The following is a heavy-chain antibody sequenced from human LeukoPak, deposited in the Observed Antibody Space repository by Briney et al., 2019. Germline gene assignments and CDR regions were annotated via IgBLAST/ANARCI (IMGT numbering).Heavy chain of an antibody. Sequence: GGSLRLSCAASGFTLNSYLMSWVRQAPGKGLEWVANINPDGRDKYYVDSVMGRFTISRDNAKNSLYLQMNSLSVEDTAVYYCARHWNWAFDYWGQGTLVTVSS. CDR1: GFTLNSYL. CDR2: INPDGRDK. V-gene: IGHV3-7*01. CDR3: ARHWNWAFDY. J-gene: IGHJ4*02. D-gene: IGHD1-1*01.